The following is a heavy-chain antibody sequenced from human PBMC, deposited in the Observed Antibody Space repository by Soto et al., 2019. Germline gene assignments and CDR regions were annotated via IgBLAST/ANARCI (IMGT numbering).Heavy chain of an antibody. CDR3: GKERRGSGWFVCSY. CDR2: IYYSGST. CDR1: GGSISSSSYY. J-gene: IGHJ4*02. D-gene: IGHD6-19*01. Sequence: SGTLSLTCTVSGGSISSSSYYWGWIRQPPGKGLEWIGSIYYSGSTYYNPSLKSRVTISVDNSKDTLFLQMNSLRADDTAVYYCGKERRGSGWFVCSYWGQGILVTVSS. V-gene: IGHV4-39*07.